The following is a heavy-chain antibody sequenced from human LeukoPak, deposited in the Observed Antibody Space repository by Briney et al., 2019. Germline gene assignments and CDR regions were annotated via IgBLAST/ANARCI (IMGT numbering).Heavy chain of an antibody. CDR3: ARGTIWYGVVAYYFDY. D-gene: IGHD3-3*01. V-gene: IGHV3-21*01. CDR2: ISSSSSYI. CDR1: GFTFSSYS. J-gene: IGHJ4*02. Sequence: GGSLRLSCAASGFTFSSYSMNWVRQAPGKELEWVSSISSSSSYIYYADSVKGRFTISRDNAKNSLYLQMNSLRAEDTAVYYCARGTIWYGVVAYYFDYWGQGTLVTVSS.